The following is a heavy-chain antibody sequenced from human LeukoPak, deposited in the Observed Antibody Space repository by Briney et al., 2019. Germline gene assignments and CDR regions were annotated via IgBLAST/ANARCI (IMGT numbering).Heavy chain of an antibody. V-gene: IGHV3-48*03. Sequence: GGSLRLSCAASGFTFSSYEMNWVRQAPGKGLEWVSYIGSSGSTIYYADSVKGRFTISRDNAKNSLYLQMNSLRAEDTAVYYCARVVVVTGFDYWGQGTLVTVSS. D-gene: IGHD2-21*02. CDR2: IGSSGSTI. CDR3: ARVVVVTGFDY. CDR1: GFTFSSYE. J-gene: IGHJ4*02.